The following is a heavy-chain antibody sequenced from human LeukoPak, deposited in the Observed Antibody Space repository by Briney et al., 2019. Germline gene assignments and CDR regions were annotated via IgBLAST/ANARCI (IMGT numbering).Heavy chain of an antibody. CDR2: ISGSGGST. D-gene: IGHD3-3*01. V-gene: IGHV3-23*01. CDR1: GFTFSSYA. CDR3: AKVFEVALTIFGVASFDY. Sequence: PGGSLRLSCAASGFTFSSYAMSWVRQAPGKGLEWVSAISGSGGSTYYADSVKGRFTISRDNSKNTLYLQMNSLRAEDTAVYYCAKVFEVALTIFGVASFDYWGQGTLVTVSS. J-gene: IGHJ4*02.